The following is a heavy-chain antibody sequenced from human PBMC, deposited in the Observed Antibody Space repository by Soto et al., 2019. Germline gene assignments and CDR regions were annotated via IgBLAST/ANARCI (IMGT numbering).Heavy chain of an antibody. Sequence: SVKVSCKASGGTFSSYAISWVRQAPGQGLEWMGGIIPIFGTANYAQKFQGRVTITADKSTSTAYMELSSLRSEDTAVYYCAILGGIVGAPHYYYYYAMDVWGQGTTVTVSS. CDR2: IIPIFGTA. CDR3: AILGGIVGAPHYYYYYAMDV. D-gene: IGHD1-26*01. CDR1: GGTFSSYA. V-gene: IGHV1-69*06. J-gene: IGHJ6*02.